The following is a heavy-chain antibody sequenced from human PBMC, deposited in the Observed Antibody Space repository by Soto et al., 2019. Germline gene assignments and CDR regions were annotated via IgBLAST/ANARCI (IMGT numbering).Heavy chain of an antibody. CDR3: ARDMGFGLSDY. V-gene: IGHV1-3*01. J-gene: IGHJ4*02. CDR1: GYTFTSYA. CDR2: INAGNGNT. D-gene: IGHD3-10*01. Sequence: SGAEVKKPGASVKVSCQASGYTFTSYAMHWVRQAPGQRLEWMGWINAGNGNTKYSQKFQGRVTITRDTSASTAYMELSSLRSEDTAVYYCARDMGFGLSDYWGQGTLVTVSS.